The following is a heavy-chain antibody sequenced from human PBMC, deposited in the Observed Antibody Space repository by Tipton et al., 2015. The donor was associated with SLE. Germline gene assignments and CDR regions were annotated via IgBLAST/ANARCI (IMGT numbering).Heavy chain of an antibody. CDR2: ISSSSSTI. D-gene: IGHD6-6*01. J-gene: IGHJ4*02. CDR3: ARDYGSSSLDY. Sequence: SGFTFSSYSMNWVRQAPGKGLEWVSYISSSSSTIYYADSVKGRFTISRDNAKNSLYLQMNSLRAEDTAVYYCARDYGSSSLDYWGQGTLVTVSS. CDR1: GFTFSSYS. V-gene: IGHV3-48*01.